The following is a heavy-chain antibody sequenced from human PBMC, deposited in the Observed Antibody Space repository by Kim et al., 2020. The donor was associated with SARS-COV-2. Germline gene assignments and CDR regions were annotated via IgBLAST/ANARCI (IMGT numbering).Heavy chain of an antibody. Sequence: ETRYSPSCQGTVTIAADKSISTAYLQWSSLKASDTAMYYCARIRDDAFDIWGQGTMVTVSS. V-gene: IGHV5-51*01. CDR2: ET. J-gene: IGHJ3*02. D-gene: IGHD4-17*01. CDR3: ARIRDDAFDI.